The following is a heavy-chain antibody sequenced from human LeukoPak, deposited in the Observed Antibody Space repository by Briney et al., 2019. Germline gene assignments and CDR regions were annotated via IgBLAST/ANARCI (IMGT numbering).Heavy chain of an antibody. CDR2: ISGSGGST. V-gene: IGHV3-23*01. D-gene: IGHD3-16*01. Sequence: GGSLRLSCAASGFTFSRYAMSWVRQAPGEGLEWVSAISGSGGSTYYADSVKGRFTISRDNSKNTLYLEMNSLRGEETAGYYCAKDGGGFTLLHFQHWGQGTLVTVSS. CDR3: AKDGGGFTLLHFQH. J-gene: IGHJ1*01. CDR1: GFTFSRYA.